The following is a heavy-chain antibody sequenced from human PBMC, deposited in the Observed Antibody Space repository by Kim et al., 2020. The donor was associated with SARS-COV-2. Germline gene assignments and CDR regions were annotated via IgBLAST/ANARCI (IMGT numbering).Heavy chain of an antibody. CDR3: AKADRITMIVVVTLFDY. J-gene: IGHJ4*02. V-gene: IGHV3-23*01. D-gene: IGHD3-22*01. Sequence: VKGRFTISRDNSKYTLYLQMNSLRAEDTAVYYCAKADRITMIVVVTLFDYWGQGTLVTVSS.